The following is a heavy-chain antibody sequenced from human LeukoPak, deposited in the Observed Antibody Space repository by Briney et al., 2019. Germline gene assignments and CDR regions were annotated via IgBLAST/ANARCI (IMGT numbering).Heavy chain of an antibody. CDR3: AKDPQGSGSYYASNWFDP. Sequence: GGSLRLSCAVSGFTFSSYAMHWVRQAPGKGLEWVAVFSYDGSNKYYADSVKGRFTISRDNSKNTLYLQMNSLRAEDTAVYYCAKDPQGSGSYYASNWFDPWGQGTLVTVSS. CDR1: GFTFSSYA. CDR2: FSYDGSNK. V-gene: IGHV3-30-3*01. D-gene: IGHD3-10*01. J-gene: IGHJ5*02.